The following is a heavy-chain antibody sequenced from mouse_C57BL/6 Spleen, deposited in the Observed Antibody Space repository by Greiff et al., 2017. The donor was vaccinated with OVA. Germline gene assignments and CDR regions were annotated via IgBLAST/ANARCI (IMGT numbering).Heavy chain of an antibody. D-gene: IGHD6-1*01. Sequence: EVKLMESGGGLVKPGGSLKLSCAASGFTFSDYGMHWVRQAPEKGLEWVAYISSGSSTIYYADTVKGRFTISRDNAKNTLFLQMTSLRSEDTAMYDCARPELASYAMDYWGQGTSVTVSS. CDR3: ARPELASYAMDY. V-gene: IGHV5-17*01. CDR2: ISSGSSTI. CDR1: GFTFSDYG. J-gene: IGHJ4*01.